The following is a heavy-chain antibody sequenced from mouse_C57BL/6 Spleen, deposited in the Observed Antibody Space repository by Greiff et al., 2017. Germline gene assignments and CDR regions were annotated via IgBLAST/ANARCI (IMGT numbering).Heavy chain of an antibody. CDR3: ARGGDYYYAMDY. CDR1: GYSFTGYY. Sequence: VQLKESGPELVKPGASVTISCKASGYSFTGYYMNWVKQSPEKSLEWIGEINPSTGGTTYNQKFKAKATLTVDKSSSTAYMQLKSLTSEDSAVYYCARGGDYYYAMDYWGQGTSVTVSS. D-gene: IGHD2-4*01. V-gene: IGHV1-42*01. CDR2: INPSTGGT. J-gene: IGHJ4*01.